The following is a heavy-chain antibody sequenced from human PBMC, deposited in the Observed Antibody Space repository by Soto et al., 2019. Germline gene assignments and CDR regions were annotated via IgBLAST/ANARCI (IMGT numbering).Heavy chain of an antibody. J-gene: IGHJ4*02. CDR3: ARDVDY. CDR1: GFTFSHYS. CDR2: ISSSSYTM. V-gene: IGHV3-48*02. Sequence: EVPLVESGGGLVQPGGSLRLSCAASGFTFSHYSMNWVRQAPGKGLEWVSYISSSSYTMNYADSVKGRFTISRDNAKYSLYLQMNSLRDEDTAVYYCARDVDYWGQGTLVTVSS.